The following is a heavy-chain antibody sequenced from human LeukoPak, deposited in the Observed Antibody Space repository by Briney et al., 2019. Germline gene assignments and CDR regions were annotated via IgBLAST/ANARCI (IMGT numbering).Heavy chain of an antibody. Sequence: GESLKISCKGSGFIFTNYWIGWVRQMPGKGLEWMGIIYPGDSDTRYSPSFQGQVTISADKSISTAYLQWSSLKASDTAMYYCARAIENWNYGGGYAFDIWGQGTMVTVSS. CDR1: GFIFTNYW. CDR3: ARAIENWNYGGGYAFDI. CDR2: IYPGDSDT. V-gene: IGHV5-51*01. D-gene: IGHD1-7*01. J-gene: IGHJ3*02.